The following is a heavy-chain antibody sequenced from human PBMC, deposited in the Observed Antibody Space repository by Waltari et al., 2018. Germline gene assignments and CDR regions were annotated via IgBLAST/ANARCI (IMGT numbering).Heavy chain of an antibody. CDR1: GGSISSSSYY. Sequence: QLQLQESGPGLVKPSETLSLTCTVSGGSISSSSYYWGWIRPPPGKGLEWIGSIYYSGSTYYNPSLKSRVTISVDTSKNQFSLKLSSVTAADTAVYYCARENYPTYYYYGMDVWGQGTTVTVSS. V-gene: IGHV4-39*07. CDR2: IYYSGST. CDR3: ARENYPTYYYYGMDV. J-gene: IGHJ6*02. D-gene: IGHD1-7*01.